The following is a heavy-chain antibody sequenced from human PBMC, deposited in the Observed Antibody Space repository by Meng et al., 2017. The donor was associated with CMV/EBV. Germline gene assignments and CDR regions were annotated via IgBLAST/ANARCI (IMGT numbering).Heavy chain of an antibody. D-gene: IGHD2-21*01. CDR1: GFTVGSNY. V-gene: IGHV3-23*03. J-gene: IGHJ4*02. Sequence: GGSLRLSCAASGFTVGSNYMSWVRQAPGKGLEWVSVIYSGGSSTYYADSVKGRFTISRDNSKNTLYLQMNSLRAEDTAVYYCAKGVYSLDWGQGTLVTVSS. CDR2: IYSGGSST. CDR3: AKGVYSLD.